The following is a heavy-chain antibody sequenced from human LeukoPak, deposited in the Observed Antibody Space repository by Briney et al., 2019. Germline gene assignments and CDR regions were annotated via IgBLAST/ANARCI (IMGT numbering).Heavy chain of an antibody. CDR1: RFSFGHLP. CDR2: IRRKAYGGTT. CDR3: TSSGWTDY. Sequence: GGSLRLSCTASRFSFGHLPMICVRQAPGKGLEWVGVIRRKAYGGTTEYAASVKGTFTSTRYDSKSTAYLQMNSLKTEDTAVYYCTSSGWTDYWGQGTLVTVS. D-gene: IGHD3-22*01. V-gene: IGHV3-49*04. J-gene: IGHJ4*02.